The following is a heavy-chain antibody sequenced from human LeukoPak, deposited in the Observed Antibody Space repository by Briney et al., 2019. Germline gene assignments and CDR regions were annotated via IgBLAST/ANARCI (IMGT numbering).Heavy chain of an antibody. V-gene: IGHV4-39*01. CDR1: GFTFSSYA. J-gene: IGHJ4*02. CDR3: ARLLYFDWPPYFDY. D-gene: IGHD3-9*01. CDR2: IYYSGST. Sequence: PGGSLRLSCAASGFTFSSYAMSWVRQAPGKGLEWIGNIYYSGSTYYNPSLKSRVTISVDTSKNQFSLKLNSVTAADTAVYYCARLLYFDWPPYFDYWGQGTLVTVSS.